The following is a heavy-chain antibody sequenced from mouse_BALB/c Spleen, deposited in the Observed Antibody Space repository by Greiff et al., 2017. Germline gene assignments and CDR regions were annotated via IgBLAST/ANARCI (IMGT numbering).Heavy chain of an antibody. CDR1: GYSFTSYW. CDR2: IDPSDSET. D-gene: IGHD1-1*01. V-gene: IGHV1S127*01. Sequence: VQLQQSGPQLVRPGASVKISCKASGYSFTSYWMHWVKQRPGQGLEWIGMIDPSDSETRLNQKFKDKATLTVDKSSSTAYMQLSSPTSEDSAVYYCARGGITPYAMDYWGQGTSVTVSS. CDR3: ARGGITPYAMDY. J-gene: IGHJ4*01.